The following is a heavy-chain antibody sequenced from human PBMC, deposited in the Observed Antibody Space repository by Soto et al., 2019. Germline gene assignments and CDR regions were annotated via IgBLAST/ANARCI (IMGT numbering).Heavy chain of an antibody. CDR1: GGSISSGDYY. CDR2: IYYSGST. V-gene: IGHV4-30-4*02. J-gene: IGHJ4*02. D-gene: IGHD1-26*01. CDR3: ARGGRGLYSSFDY. Sequence: SETLSLTCTVSGGSISSGDYYWSWIRQPPGKGLEWIGYIYYSGSTYYNPSLKSRVTISVDTSKNQFSLKLTSVTAADTAVYYCARGGRGLYSSFDYWGQGTLVTVSS.